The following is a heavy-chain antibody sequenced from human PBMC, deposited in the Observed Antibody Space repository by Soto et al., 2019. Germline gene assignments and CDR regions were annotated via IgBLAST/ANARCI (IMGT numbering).Heavy chain of an antibody. V-gene: IGHV3-23*01. J-gene: IGHJ3*02. CDR3: ANKGRGYSYGDAFDI. Sequence: GGSLRLSCAASGFTFSSCAMSWGRQAPGKGLEWVSAISGSGGSTYYAASVKGRFTISIDNSKNTLYLQMNSLRAEDTAVYYCANKGRGYSYGDAFDIWGQGTMVTVSS. CDR2: ISGSGGST. D-gene: IGHD5-18*01. CDR1: GFTFSSCA.